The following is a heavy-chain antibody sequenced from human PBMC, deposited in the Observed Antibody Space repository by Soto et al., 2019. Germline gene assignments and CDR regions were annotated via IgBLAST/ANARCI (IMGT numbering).Heavy chain of an antibody. CDR2: INHSGST. V-gene: IGHV4-34*01. J-gene: IGHJ4*02. Sequence: SPETLSPTCAVYGGSFTGYYWSWIRPPPGKGLEWIGEINHSGSTNNNPSLKSRVTISVDTSKNQFSLKLSSVTAADTAVYYYASAAYGSGSYYFDYWGQGTLVTVSS. D-gene: IGHD3-10*01. CDR1: GGSFTGYY. CDR3: ASAAYGSGSYYFDY.